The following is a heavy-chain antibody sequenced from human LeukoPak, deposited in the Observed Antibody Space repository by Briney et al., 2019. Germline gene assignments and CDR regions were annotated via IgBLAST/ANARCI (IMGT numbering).Heavy chain of an antibody. CDR3: ARASYYDGSVAFDI. CDR2: ISYSASS. J-gene: IGHJ3*02. V-gene: IGHV4-59*01. CDR1: GGSISNYY. D-gene: IGHD3-22*01. Sequence: SETPSLTCTVSGGSISNYYWSWIRQPPGKGLEWLGYISYSASSNYNPSLKSRLTISVDTSKNHFSLKLSSVTSADTAVYYCARASYYDGSVAFDIWGQGTMVTVSS.